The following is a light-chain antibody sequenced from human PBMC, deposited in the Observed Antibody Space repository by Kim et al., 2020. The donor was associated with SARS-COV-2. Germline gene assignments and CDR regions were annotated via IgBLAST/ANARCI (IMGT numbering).Light chain of an antibody. J-gene: IGLJ2*01. Sequence: NFMLTQPHSVSESPGKTVTISCTRSSGSIASNYVQWYQQRPGSAPTTVIYEDNQRPSGVPDRFSGSIDSSSNSASLTISGLKTEDEADYYCQSYDSSIVVFGGGTPADRP. CDR1: SGSIASNY. V-gene: IGLV6-57*03. CDR3: QSYDSSIVV. CDR2: EDN.